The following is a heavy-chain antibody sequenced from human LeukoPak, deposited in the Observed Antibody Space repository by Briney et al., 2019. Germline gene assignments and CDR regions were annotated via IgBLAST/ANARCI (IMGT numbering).Heavy chain of an antibody. CDR1: GGTFSSYA. V-gene: IGHV1-69*04. Sequence: SVKVSCKASGGTFSSYAISWVRQAPGQGLEWMGRIIPILGIANYAQKFQGRVTITADKSTSTAYMELSSLRSEDTAVYYCTRFLRWRGFDYWGQGTLVTVSS. CDR3: TRFLRWRGFDY. D-gene: IGHD4-23*01. CDR2: IIPILGIA. J-gene: IGHJ4*02.